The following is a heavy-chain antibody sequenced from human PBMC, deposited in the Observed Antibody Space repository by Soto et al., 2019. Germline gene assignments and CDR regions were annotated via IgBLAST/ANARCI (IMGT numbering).Heavy chain of an antibody. J-gene: IGHJ4*02. CDR3: ASSIFYSDASNYTTSDY. CDR1: GGSVSSGNYY. V-gene: IGHV4-61*01. Sequence: SETLSLTCTVSGGSVSSGNYYWSWIRQPPGKGLEWIGYFYYTGSINYNPSLKSRVTISIDASKNQFSLRLSSVTAADTAVYYCASSIFYSDASNYTTSDYWGQGTLVTXSP. CDR2: FYYTGSI. D-gene: IGHD3-22*01.